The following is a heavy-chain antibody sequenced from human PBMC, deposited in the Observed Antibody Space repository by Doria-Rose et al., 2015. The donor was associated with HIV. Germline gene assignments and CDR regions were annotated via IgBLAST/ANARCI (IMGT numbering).Heavy chain of an antibody. D-gene: IGHD3-3*01. CDR3: AKAPIIGPKYYFYMDV. CDR1: GFSFESYA. Sequence: VQLVQSGGGLVQPGRSLRLSCVGSGFSFESYAMHWVRLAPGKDLEWVAGTSWDSGAKGNADSVEGRFTISRDNAKKSVYLEMRSLRPEDTAFYYCAKAPIIGPKYYFYMDVWGKGTSVTVSS. V-gene: IGHV3-9*01. CDR2: TSWDSGAK. J-gene: IGHJ6*03.